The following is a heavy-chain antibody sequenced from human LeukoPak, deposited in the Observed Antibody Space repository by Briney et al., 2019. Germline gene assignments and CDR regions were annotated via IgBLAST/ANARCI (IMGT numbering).Heavy chain of an antibody. CDR1: GYTLRDYY. V-gene: IGHV1-2*02. CDR3: ARGASHHGFDL. Sequence: GASVKVSCKASGYTLRDYYMHCVRQAPAQGLEWMGWIHPQSGGPNYAQKFQGRVALTSDTSISTSYMELSRLTYDDTAVYYCARGASHHGFDLWGQGTVATVS. J-gene: IGHJ3*01. CDR2: IHPQSGGP.